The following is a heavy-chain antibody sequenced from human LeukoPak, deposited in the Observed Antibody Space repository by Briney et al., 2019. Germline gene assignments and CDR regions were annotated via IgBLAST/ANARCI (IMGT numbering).Heavy chain of an antibody. CDR2: ISYDGSNK. CDR3: ARDQEYDILTGCPGPYYYYYGMDV. Sequence: GRSLRLSCAASGFTFSSYAMHWVRQAPGKGLEWVAVISYDGSNKYYANSVKGRFTISRDNSKNTLYLQMNSLRAEDTAVYYCARDQEYDILTGCPGPYYYYYGMDVWGQGTTVTVSS. CDR1: GFTFSSYA. J-gene: IGHJ6*02. V-gene: IGHV3-30*04. D-gene: IGHD3-9*01.